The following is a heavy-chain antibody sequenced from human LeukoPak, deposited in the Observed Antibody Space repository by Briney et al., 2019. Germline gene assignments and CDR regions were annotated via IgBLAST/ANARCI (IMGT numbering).Heavy chain of an antibody. J-gene: IGHJ4*02. CDR3: AKDQYCGGDCYWFDY. D-gene: IGHD2-21*02. Sequence: PGGSLRLSCAASGFTFSSYGMHWVRQAPGKGLEWVAVISYDGSNKYYADSVKGRFTISRDNSKNTLYLQMNSLRAEDTAVYYCAKDQYCGGDCYWFDYWGQGTLVTVSS. CDR2: ISYDGSNK. CDR1: GFTFSSYG. V-gene: IGHV3-30*18.